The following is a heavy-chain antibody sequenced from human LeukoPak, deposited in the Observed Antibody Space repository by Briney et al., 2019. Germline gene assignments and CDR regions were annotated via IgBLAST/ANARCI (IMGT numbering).Heavy chain of an antibody. D-gene: IGHD3-16*01. J-gene: IGHJ5*02. V-gene: IGHV4-39*07. Sequence: TSETLSLTCTVSGGSISSSSYYWGWIRQPPGKGLEWIGSIYYSGSTYYNPSLKSRVTISVDTSKNQFSLNLTSVTAADTAVYYCARFTPQGYGWGGYNRFDPWGQGTLVTVSS. CDR1: GGSISSSSYY. CDR2: IYYSGST. CDR3: ARFTPQGYGWGGYNRFDP.